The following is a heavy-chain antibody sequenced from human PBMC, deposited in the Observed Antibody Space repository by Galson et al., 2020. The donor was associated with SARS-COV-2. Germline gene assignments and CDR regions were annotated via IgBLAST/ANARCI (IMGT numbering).Heavy chain of an antibody. CDR1: GFTFSSYA. V-gene: IGHV3-30*04. CDR2: ISYDGSNK. D-gene: IGHD1-26*01. J-gene: IGHJ4*02. Sequence: GGSLRLSCAASGFTFSSYAMHWVRQAPGKGLEWVAVISYDGSNKYYADSVKGRFTISRDNSKNTLYLQMNSLRAEDTAVYYCAREVGAGGDYWGQGTLVTVSS. CDR3: AREVGAGGDY.